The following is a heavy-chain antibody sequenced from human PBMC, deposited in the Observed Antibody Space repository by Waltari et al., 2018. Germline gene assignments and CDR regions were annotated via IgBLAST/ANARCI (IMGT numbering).Heavy chain of an antibody. V-gene: IGHV4-34*01. CDR1: GGSFSGYY. D-gene: IGHD3-3*01. CDR3: ARGPVGAVLRCLEWPSGDYGMDV. CDR2: INHSGST. J-gene: IGHJ6*02. Sequence: QVQLQQWGAGLLKPSETLSLTCAVYGGSFSGYYWSWIRQPPGKGLEWIGEINHSGSTNDNPPLKSGVTISVDTSKNQFSLKLSSVTAADTAVYYCARGPVGAVLRCLEWPSGDYGMDVWGQGTTVTVSS.